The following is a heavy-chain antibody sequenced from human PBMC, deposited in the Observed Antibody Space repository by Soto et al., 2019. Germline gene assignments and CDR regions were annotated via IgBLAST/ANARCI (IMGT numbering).Heavy chain of an antibody. CDR1: GFSFSTSA. CDR3: ARDRNDQGDYVIDY. Sequence: PGGSLRLSCAASGFSFSTSAMHWFRQAPGKGPEWVAVLWSDGINEYYADSVKGRFIVSRDNSKDALYLQMSSLRAEDTAMYYWARDRNDQGDYVIDYWGQRTLDTVSS. J-gene: IGHJ4*02. CDR2: LWSDGINE. D-gene: IGHD1-1*01. V-gene: IGHV3-33*01.